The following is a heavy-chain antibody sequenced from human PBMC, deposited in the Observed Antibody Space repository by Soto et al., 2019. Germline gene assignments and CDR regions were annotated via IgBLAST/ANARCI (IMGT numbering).Heavy chain of an antibody. CDR3: ARLEISGSYYYYYYGMDV. V-gene: IGHV1-2*02. J-gene: IGHJ6*02. CDR2: INPNSGGT. CDR1: GYTFTGYY. Sequence: WASVKVSCKASGYTFTGYYMHWVRQAPGQGLEWMGWINPNSGGTNYAQKFQGRVTMTRDTSISTAYMELSRLRSDDTAVYYCARLEISGSYYYYYYGMDVWGQGTTVTVSS. D-gene: IGHD1-26*01.